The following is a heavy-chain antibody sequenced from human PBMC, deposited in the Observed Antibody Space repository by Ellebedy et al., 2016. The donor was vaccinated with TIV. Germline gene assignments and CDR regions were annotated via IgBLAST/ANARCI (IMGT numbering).Heavy chain of an antibody. CDR3: ARGASRWLQPRYYFDY. J-gene: IGHJ4*02. CDR2: ISYDGSNK. Sequence: GGSLRLSCAASGFTFSSYAMHWVRQAPGKGLEWVAAISYDGSNKYYADSVKGRFTISRDNSKNTLYLQMNSLRAEDTAVYYCARGASRWLQPRYYFDYWGQGTLVTVSS. CDR1: GFTFSSYA. D-gene: IGHD5-24*01. V-gene: IGHV3-30-3*01.